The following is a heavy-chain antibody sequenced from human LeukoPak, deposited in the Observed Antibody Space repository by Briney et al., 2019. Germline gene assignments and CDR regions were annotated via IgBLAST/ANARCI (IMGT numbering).Heavy chain of an antibody. D-gene: IGHD4-17*01. CDR3: TTFSDYGDYLEVDY. CDR2: IKSKTDGGTT. V-gene: IGHV3-15*01. Sequence: GGSLRLSCAASEFTFSTYWMTWVRQAPGKGLEWVGRIKSKTDGGTTDYAAPVKGRFTISRDDSKNTLYLQMNSLKTEDTAVYYCTTFSDYGDYLEVDYWGQGTLVTVSS. CDR1: EFTFSTYW. J-gene: IGHJ4*02.